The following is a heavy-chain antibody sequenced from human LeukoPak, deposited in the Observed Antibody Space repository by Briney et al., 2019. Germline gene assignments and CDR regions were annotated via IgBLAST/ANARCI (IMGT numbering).Heavy chain of an antibody. CDR1: RFTFSRYG. CDR2: MSPDGIHE. Sequence: GKSLRLSCAASRFTFSRYGIHWVRQAPGKGLEWLAHMSPDGIHEFYADSVKGRFTISRDSSRDTMYLQMDSLRAEHTAVYYCARDNTWSLDYWGQGTLVTVSS. J-gene: IGHJ4*02. D-gene: IGHD2/OR15-2a*01. CDR3: ARDNTWSLDY. V-gene: IGHV3-30*03.